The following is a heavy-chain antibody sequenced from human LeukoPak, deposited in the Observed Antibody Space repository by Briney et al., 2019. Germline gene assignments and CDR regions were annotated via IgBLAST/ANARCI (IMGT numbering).Heavy chain of an antibody. CDR3: ARGFTGYYYYMDV. Sequence: SETLSLTCTVSGGSISSYYWSWIRQPPGKGLEWIGYIYYSGSTNYNTSLKSRVTISVDTSKNQFSLKLSSVTAADTAVYYCARGFTGYYYYMDVWGKGTTVTVSS. CDR2: IYYSGST. V-gene: IGHV4-59*12. J-gene: IGHJ6*03. CDR1: GGSISSYY.